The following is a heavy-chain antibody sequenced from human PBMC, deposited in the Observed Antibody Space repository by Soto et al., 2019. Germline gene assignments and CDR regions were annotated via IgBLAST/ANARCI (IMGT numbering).Heavy chain of an antibody. CDR3: ARGSGSLYYFHY. V-gene: IGHV3-53*01. Sequence: GGSLRLSCAASGFSFSDHAMHWVRQAPGKGLEWVSVIYSGGTTYYADSVKGRFIISRDNFKNTLYLQMNNLRAEDTALYYCARGSGSLYYFHYWGQGTLVTVS. CDR1: GFSFSDHA. D-gene: IGHD1-26*01. J-gene: IGHJ4*02. CDR2: IYSGGTT.